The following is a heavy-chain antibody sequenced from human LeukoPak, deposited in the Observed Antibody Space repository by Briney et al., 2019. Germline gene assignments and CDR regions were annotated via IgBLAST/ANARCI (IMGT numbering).Heavy chain of an antibody. V-gene: IGHV3-23*01. Sequence: GGSLRLSCAASGFTFSSHAMSWVRQAPGEGLEWVSGISDSGGRTYYADSVKGRFTISRDNSKNTLYLHMNSLRAEDTAVYYCALIVNNIWTGRIWIDYWGQGILVTVSS. CDR3: ALIVNNIWTGRIWIDY. J-gene: IGHJ4*02. CDR1: GFTFSSHA. CDR2: ISDSGGRT. D-gene: IGHD3-9*01.